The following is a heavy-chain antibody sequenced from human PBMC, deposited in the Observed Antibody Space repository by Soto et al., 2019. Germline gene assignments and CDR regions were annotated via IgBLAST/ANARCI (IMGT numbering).Heavy chain of an antibody. V-gene: IGHV3-23*01. CDR3: ANLPLGSCSAGGCYDLGY. J-gene: IGHJ4*02. Sequence: EVQLLESGGGLVHPGGSLRLSCAASGFTFRNYGMSWVRQAPGKGLEWVSAISGPGGTTYYADSVRGRFTISRDTSKNTLSLQMNSLRGEDTAVYYCANLPLGSCSAGGCYDLGYWGQGTLVTVSS. CDR1: GFTFRNYG. D-gene: IGHD2-15*01. CDR2: ISGPGGTT.